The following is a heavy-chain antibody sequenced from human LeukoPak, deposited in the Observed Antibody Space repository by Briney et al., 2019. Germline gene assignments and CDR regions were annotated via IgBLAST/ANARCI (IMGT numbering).Heavy chain of an antibody. CDR1: GYTLTKLS. CDR2: INPNSGGT. Sequence: GASVKVSCKVSGYTLTKLSMHWVRQAPGRGLEWMGWINPNSGGTNYAQKFQGRVTMTTDTSTSTAYMELRSLRSDDTAVYYCARVDYGDLGYCYYYMDVWGKGTTVTVSS. CDR3: ARVDYGDLGYCYYYMDV. J-gene: IGHJ6*03. V-gene: IGHV1-2*02. D-gene: IGHD4-17*01.